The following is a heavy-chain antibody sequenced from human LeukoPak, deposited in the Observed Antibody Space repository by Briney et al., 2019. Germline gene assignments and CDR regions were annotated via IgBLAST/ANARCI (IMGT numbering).Heavy chain of an antibody. CDR2: INPNIGGT. J-gene: IGHJ4*02. CDR3: AREPRVGFSRSFGY. Sequence: GASVKVSCKAFGYTFTGYYMHWVRQAPGQGLEWMGWINPNIGGTNYAQKFQGRVTMNRDTSISTAYMELSRLRSDDTAVYYCAREPRVGFSRSFGYWGQGTLVTVSS. CDR1: GYTFTGYY. V-gene: IGHV1-2*02. D-gene: IGHD2-2*01.